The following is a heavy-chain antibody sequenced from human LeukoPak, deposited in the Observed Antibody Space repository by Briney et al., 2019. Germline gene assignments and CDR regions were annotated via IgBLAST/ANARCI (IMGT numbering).Heavy chain of an antibody. CDR2: IYYSGST. CDR1: GGSISSYY. D-gene: IGHD3-3*01. J-gene: IGHJ5*02. CDR3: ARGRYYDFWSGYSPPYNWFDP. V-gene: IGHV4-59*01. Sequence: PSETLSLTCTVSGGSISSYYWSWIRQPPGKGLEWIGYIYYSGSTNYNPSLKSRVTISVDTSKNQFSLKLSSVTAADTAVYYCARGRYYDFWSGYSPPYNWFDPWGQGTLVTVSS.